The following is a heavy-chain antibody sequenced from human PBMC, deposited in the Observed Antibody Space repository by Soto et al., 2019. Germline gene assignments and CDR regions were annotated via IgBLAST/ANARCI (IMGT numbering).Heavy chain of an antibody. Sequence: TLSLTCAVYGGSFSGYYWSWIRQPPGKGLEWIGEINHSGSTNYNPSLKSRVTISVDTSKNQFSLKLSSVTAADTAVYYCASGGNRIAAAGTPPLDYWGQGTLVTVSS. J-gene: IGHJ4*02. CDR3: ASGGNRIAAAGTPPLDY. CDR1: GGSFSGYY. CDR2: INHSGST. V-gene: IGHV4-34*01. D-gene: IGHD6-13*01.